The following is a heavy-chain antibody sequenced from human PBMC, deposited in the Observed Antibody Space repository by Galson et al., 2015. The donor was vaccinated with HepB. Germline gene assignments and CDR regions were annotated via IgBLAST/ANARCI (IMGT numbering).Heavy chain of an antibody. D-gene: IGHD2-15*01. V-gene: IGHV4-4*02. Sequence: ETLSLTCTVSGASINSRNWWTWVRRPPGKGLEWIAEIYHTGSANYNPSVKSRVTISVDSSKNHFSLDLNSVTAADTAVYYCASLGYCSGEHDCYSTSWGQGTLVTVSS. CDR1: GASINSRNW. CDR2: IYHTGSA. J-gene: IGHJ5*02. CDR3: ASLGYCSGEHDCYSTS.